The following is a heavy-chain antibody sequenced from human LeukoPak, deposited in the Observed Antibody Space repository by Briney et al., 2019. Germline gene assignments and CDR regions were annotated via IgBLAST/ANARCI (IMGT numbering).Heavy chain of an antibody. CDR2: ISGSDDSA. CDR3: ARDRDADGFDY. Sequence: PGGSLRLSCATSGFTFSSYAMNWVRQAPGKGLEWVSAISGSDDSAYYADSVKGRFTISRDKSKNTLYLQMHSLRAEDTAVYYCARDRDADGFDYWGQGTLVTVSS. D-gene: IGHD5-24*01. CDR1: GFTFSSYA. J-gene: IGHJ4*02. V-gene: IGHV3-23*01.